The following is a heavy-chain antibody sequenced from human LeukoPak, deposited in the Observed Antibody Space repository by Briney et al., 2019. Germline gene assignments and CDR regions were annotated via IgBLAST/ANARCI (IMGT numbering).Heavy chain of an antibody. CDR1: GGSFSGYY. J-gene: IGHJ5*02. V-gene: IGHV4-34*01. D-gene: IGHD6-13*01. CDR2: INHSGST. Sequence: SETLSLTCAVYGGSFSGYYWSWIRQPPGKGLEWIGEINHSGSTNYNPSLKSRVTISVDTSKNQFSLKLSSVTAADTAVYYCARGRRLSIAAAGTGSWFDPWGQGTLVTVSS. CDR3: ARGRRLSIAAAGTGSWFDP.